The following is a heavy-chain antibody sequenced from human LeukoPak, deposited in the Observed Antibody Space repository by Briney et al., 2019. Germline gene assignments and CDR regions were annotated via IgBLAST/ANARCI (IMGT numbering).Heavy chain of an antibody. V-gene: IGHV3-53*01. J-gene: IGHJ4*02. CDR3: ARVDY. CDR1: GFTVNNNY. CDR2: IYTGGGA. Sequence: PGGSLRLSCAASGFTVNNNYMIWVRQAPGKGLEWVSVIYTGGGAYYADSVRGRFTISRDNSKNTLYLQMNSLRVGDTAIYYCARVDYWGQGTLVTVSS.